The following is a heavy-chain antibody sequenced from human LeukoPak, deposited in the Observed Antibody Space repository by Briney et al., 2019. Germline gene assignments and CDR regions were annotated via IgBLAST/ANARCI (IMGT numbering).Heavy chain of an antibody. CDR1: GGTFSSYA. Sequence: SVKVSCKASGGTFSSYAISWVRQAPGQGLEWMGRIIPIFGTANYAQKFQGRVTITTDESTSTAYMELSSLRSEDTAVYYCARGVVATSYYYYYYMDVWGKGTTVTVSS. J-gene: IGHJ6*03. V-gene: IGHV1-69*05. D-gene: IGHD5-12*01. CDR2: IIPIFGTA. CDR3: ARGVVATSYYYYYYMDV.